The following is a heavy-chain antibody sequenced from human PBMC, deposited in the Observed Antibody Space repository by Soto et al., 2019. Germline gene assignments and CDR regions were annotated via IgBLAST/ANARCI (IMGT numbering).Heavy chain of an antibody. D-gene: IGHD4-17*01. Sequence: ASVKVSCNSSGGTFSSYAISWVRQATGQGLEWMGWMNPNSGNTGYAQKFQGRVTMTRNTSISTAYMELSSLRSEDTAVYYCARGSISYGDNPTWGEGRLVTVSS. CDR1: GGTFSSYA. J-gene: IGHJ4*02. V-gene: IGHV1-8*02. CDR2: MNPNSGNT. CDR3: ARGSISYGDNPT.